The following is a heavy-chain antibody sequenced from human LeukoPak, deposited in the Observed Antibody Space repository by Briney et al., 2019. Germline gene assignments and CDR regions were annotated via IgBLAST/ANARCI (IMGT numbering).Heavy chain of an antibody. J-gene: IGHJ4*02. V-gene: IGHV3-23*01. CDR1: GFTFSSYA. CDR2: ISGSGGST. D-gene: IGHD2-15*01. CDR3: AKRISSLDGFHFDY. Sequence: GGSLRLSFAASGFTFSSYAMSWVRQAPGKGLEWVSAISGSGGSTYYADSVKGRFTISRDNSKNTLYLQMNSLRAEDTAVYYCAKRISSLDGFHFDYWGQGTLVTVSS.